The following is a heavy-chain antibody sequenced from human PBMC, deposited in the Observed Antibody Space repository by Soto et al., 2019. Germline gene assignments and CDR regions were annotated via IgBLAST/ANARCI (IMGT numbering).Heavy chain of an antibody. Sequence: HVELVQSGADVKKPGASVTLSCKASGYTFTDYALHWVRQAPGQRLEWMGWMNAGVGNTLYSQKFQGRITITRDTSASTAYMELNGLKSENTAIYYCARDTGYTFGSLNYWGPGTLVTVSS. J-gene: IGHJ4*02. D-gene: IGHD5-18*01. CDR3: ARDTGYTFGSLNY. CDR1: GYTFTDYA. V-gene: IGHV1-3*01. CDR2: MNAGVGNT.